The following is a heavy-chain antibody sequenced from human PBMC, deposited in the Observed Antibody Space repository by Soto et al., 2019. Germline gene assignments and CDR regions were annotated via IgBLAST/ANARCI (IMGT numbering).Heavy chain of an antibody. CDR2: VDPEDGEP. D-gene: IGHD1-26*01. Sequence: EVQVVQSGAEVRKPGATVKLSCKGSGYTFTAYFIHWVQQAPGKGLEWLGLVDPEDGEPIYAEKFQGRVTITAATSTDTGYMELSSLRYEDTAVYFCATVGRLGSTGASTSGMDVWGQGTTVTVSS. CDR1: GYTFTAYF. V-gene: IGHV1-69-2*01. J-gene: IGHJ6*02. CDR3: ATVGRLGSTGASTSGMDV.